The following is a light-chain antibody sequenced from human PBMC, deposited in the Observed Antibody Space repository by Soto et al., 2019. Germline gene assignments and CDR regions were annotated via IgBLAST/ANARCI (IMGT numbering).Light chain of an antibody. J-gene: IGKJ1*01. V-gene: IGKV3-11*01. CDR1: QSVSSY. CDR3: QQRTNWPPWT. Sequence: EIVLTQSPGTLSLSPGERATLYRGASQSVSSYLAWYQQKPGQAPRLLIYDASTRATGIPARFSGRGSGTDFTLTISRLEPEDFAVYHCQQRTNWPPWTFGQGTKVDIK. CDR2: DAS.